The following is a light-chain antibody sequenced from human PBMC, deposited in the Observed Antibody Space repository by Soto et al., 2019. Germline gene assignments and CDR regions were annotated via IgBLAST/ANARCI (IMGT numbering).Light chain of an antibody. CDR1: QSVLYSAQHKHF. J-gene: IGKJ5*01. Sequence: DIVMTQSPDSLAVSLGARATIHCKSSQSVLYSAQHKHFLTWYQQKPGQPPKLLIYWASTRESGVPDRFTGSGSGTDFTLTINSLQAEDVAVYYCQQHYINPITFGQGTRLEIK. CDR3: QQHYINPIT. CDR2: WAS. V-gene: IGKV4-1*01.